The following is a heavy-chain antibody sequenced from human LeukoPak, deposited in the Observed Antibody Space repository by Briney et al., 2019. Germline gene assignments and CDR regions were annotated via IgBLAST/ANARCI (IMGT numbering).Heavy chain of an antibody. CDR1: GFTFTSSA. V-gene: IGHV1-58*02. D-gene: IGHD6-19*01. CDR3: AAVYSSGWESYWYFDL. J-gene: IGHJ2*01. CDR2: IVVGSGNT. Sequence: GASVKVSCKASGFTFTSSAMQWVRQARGQRLEWIGWIVVGSGNTNYAQKFQERVTITRDMSTSTAYMELSSLRSEDTAVYYCAAVYSSGWESYWYFDLWGRGTLVTVSS.